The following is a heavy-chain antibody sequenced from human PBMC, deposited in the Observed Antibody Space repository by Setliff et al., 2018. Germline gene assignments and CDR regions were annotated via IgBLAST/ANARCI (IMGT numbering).Heavy chain of an antibody. CDR2: IYHSGST. D-gene: IGHD3-22*01. CDR1: GYSISSGYY. J-gene: IGHJ6*02. Sequence: SETLSLTCTVSGYSISSGYYWGWIRQPPGKGLEWIGSIYHSGSTYYNPSLKSRVTISVDTSKNQFSLKLSSVTAADTAVYYCARDAYDSSGYYYYYYYGMDVWGQGATVTVSS. V-gene: IGHV4-38-2*02. CDR3: ARDAYDSSGYYYYYYYGMDV.